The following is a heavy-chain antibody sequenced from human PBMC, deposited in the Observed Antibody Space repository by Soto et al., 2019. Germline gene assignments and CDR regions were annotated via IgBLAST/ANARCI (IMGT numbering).Heavy chain of an antibody. CDR3: ARHSYYDFWSGYQRGFDL. Sequence: SETLSLTCAVSGYPISSGYYWGWIRQSPGKGLEWIGSLYHSGSTYYNPSLKSRVTISVDSSKNQFSLRLTSVTAADTAVYYCARHSYYDFWSGYQRGFDLWGKGTVVTVS. CDR1: GYPISSGYY. CDR2: LYHSGST. V-gene: IGHV4-38-2*01. J-gene: IGHJ4*02. D-gene: IGHD3-3*01.